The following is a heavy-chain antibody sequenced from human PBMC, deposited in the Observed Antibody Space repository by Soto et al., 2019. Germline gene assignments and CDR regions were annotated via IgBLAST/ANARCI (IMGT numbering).Heavy chain of an antibody. CDR3: AKEQVKEGSSSALDY. CDR2: ISGSGGST. CDR1: GFTFSSYA. V-gene: IGHV3-23*01. Sequence: SGGSLRLSCAASGFTFSSYAMSWVRQAPGKGLEWVSAISGSGGSTYYADSVKGRFTISRDNSKNTLYLQMNSLRAEDTAVYYCAKEQVKEGSSSALDYLGQGTLVTVSS. J-gene: IGHJ4*02. D-gene: IGHD6-13*01.